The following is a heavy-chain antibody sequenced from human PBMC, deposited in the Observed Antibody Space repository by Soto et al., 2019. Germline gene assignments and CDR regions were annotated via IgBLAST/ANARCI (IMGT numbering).Heavy chain of an antibody. CDR2: IGGSGGST. CDR1: GFTFSSYA. J-gene: IGHJ6*02. D-gene: IGHD3-16*02. CDR3: AKVLGGGVRLSTLYPYYYYYGMDV. V-gene: IGHV3-23*01. Sequence: PGGSLRLSCAASGFTFSSYAMSWVRQAPGKGLEWVSAIGGSGGSTYYADSVKGRFTISRDNSKNTLYLQMNSLRAEDTAVYYCAKVLGGGVRLSTLYPYYYYYGMDVWGQGTTVTVSS.